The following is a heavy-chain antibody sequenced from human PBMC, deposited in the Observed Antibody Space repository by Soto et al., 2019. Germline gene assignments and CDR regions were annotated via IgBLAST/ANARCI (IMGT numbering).Heavy chain of an antibody. CDR1: GLTFSSYW. Sequence: EVQLVESGGGLVQPGGSLRLSCAASGLTFSSYWMSWVRQAPGKGLEWVANIKQDGSEKYYVDSVKGRFTISRDNAKNSLYLQMNSLRAEDTAVYYCASRGSGYYSNWFDPWGQGTLVTVSS. CDR2: IKQDGSEK. J-gene: IGHJ5*02. D-gene: IGHD3-22*01. V-gene: IGHV3-7*01. CDR3: ASRGSGYYSNWFDP.